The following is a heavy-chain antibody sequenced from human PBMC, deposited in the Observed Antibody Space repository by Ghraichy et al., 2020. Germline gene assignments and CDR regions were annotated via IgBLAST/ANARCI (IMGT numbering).Heavy chain of an antibody. V-gene: IGHV3-30*02. Sequence: GESLNISCAASGFTFSSDAMHWVRQAPGKGLEWVAFIRYDGSNKYYDDSVKGRFTISRDNSKNNLYLQMNSLKAEDTAIYYCVKDDSGSYFYFDYWGQGTLVTVSS. J-gene: IGHJ4*02. D-gene: IGHD1-26*01. CDR1: GFTFSSDA. CDR3: VKDDSGSYFYFDY. CDR2: IRYDGSNK.